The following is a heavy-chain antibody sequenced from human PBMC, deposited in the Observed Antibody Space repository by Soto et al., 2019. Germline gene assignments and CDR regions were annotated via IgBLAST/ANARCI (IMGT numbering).Heavy chain of an antibody. CDR2: ISYDGKTK. J-gene: IGHJ6*02. V-gene: IGHV3-30*18. D-gene: IGHD6-6*01. CDR3: AXGEYSKSSFSYYYGMDV. CDR1: GFTFSSYG. Sequence: GGSLRLSCAASGFTFSSYGMHWVRQAPGKGLEWVAIISYDGKTKYYGDSVKGRFIISRDNSKNTLYVQMNCLRAEDTAVYYCAXGEYSKSSFSYYYGMDVWGQGTTVTVSS.